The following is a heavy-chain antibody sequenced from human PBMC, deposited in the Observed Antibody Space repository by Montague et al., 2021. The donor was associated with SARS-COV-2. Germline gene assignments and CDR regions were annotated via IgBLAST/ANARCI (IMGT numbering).Heavy chain of an antibody. D-gene: IGHD7-27*01. CDR1: GGSISSGSYY. CDR2: IYTSGST. J-gene: IGHJ6*02. Sequence: TLSLTCTVSGGSISSGSYYWSWIRQPAGKGLEWIGRIYTSGSTNYNPSLKSQVTISVDTSKNQFSLKLSSVTAADTAVYYCARGAVSLGIPGMDVWGQGTTVTVSS. V-gene: IGHV4-61*02. CDR3: ARGAVSLGIPGMDV.